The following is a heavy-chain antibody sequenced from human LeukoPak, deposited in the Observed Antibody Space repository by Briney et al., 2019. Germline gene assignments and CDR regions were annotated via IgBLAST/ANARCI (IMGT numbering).Heavy chain of an antibody. J-gene: IGHJ4*02. CDR1: GGTFSSYA. D-gene: IGHD6-19*01. V-gene: IGHV1-69*06. Sequence: SVKVFCKASGGTFSSYAISWVRQAPGQRLEWMGGIIPIFGTANYAQKFQGRVTITADKSTSTVYMELSSLRSEDTAVYYCARGYRRIAVAGIIDYWGQGTLVTVSS. CDR3: ARGYRRIAVAGIIDY. CDR2: IIPIFGTA.